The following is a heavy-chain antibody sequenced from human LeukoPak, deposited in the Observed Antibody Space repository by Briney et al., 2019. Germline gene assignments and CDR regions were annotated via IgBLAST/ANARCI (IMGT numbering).Heavy chain of an antibody. CDR1: GFSFSSYA. CDR3: AKSPDGVVVTAIEYYFDY. J-gene: IGHJ4*02. D-gene: IGHD2-21*02. CDR2: ISGSGGST. V-gene: IGHV3-23*01. Sequence: GGSLRLSCAASGFSFSSYAMSWVRQAPGKGLEWVSAISGSGGSTYYADSVKGRFTISRDNSKNTLYLQMNSLRAEDTAVYYCAKSPDGVVVTAIEYYFDYWGQGTLVTVSS.